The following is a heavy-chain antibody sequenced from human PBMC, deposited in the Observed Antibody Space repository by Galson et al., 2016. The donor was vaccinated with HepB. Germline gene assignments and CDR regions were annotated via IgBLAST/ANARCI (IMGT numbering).Heavy chain of an antibody. Sequence: QSGAEVKKPGESLKISCQGSGYIFSTYWIGWVRQMPGKGLEWMGIIYPGDSDTTYSSSFQGQVTISVDKSINTAYLQWSSLKASDTAMYYCAIMGSRGWYQYYYGMDTWGQGTTVTVSS. CDR3: AIMGSRGWYQYYYGMDT. CDR2: IYPGDSDT. D-gene: IGHD6-19*01. V-gene: IGHV5-51*01. CDR1: GYIFSTYW. J-gene: IGHJ6*02.